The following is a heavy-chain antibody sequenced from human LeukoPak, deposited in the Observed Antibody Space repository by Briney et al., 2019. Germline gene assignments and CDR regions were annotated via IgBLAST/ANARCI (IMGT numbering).Heavy chain of an antibody. J-gene: IGHJ4*02. V-gene: IGHV4-34*01. CDR2: INHSGST. CDR3: ARGERGIVVVPAAAFDY. CDR1: GGSFSGYY. Sequence: RPSETLSLTCAVYGGSFSGYYWSWIRQPPGKGLEWIGEINHSGSTSYNPSLKSRVTISVDTSKNQFSLKLSSVTAADTAVYYCARGERGIVVVPAAAFDYWGQGTLVTVSS. D-gene: IGHD2-2*01.